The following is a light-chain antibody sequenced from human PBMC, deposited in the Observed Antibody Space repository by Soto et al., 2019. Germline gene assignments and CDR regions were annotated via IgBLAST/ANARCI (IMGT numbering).Light chain of an antibody. Sequence: ERVITPSPATPSVPPGERVTFSFRASQSVTTNLAWYQHKPGQSPRLLISDASTGASGIPPRFSGSGSGTEFTLTIDRLQSADFAVYYCQQYDQWPITFGQGTRLEIK. CDR1: QSVTTN. CDR2: DAS. V-gene: IGKV3-15*01. CDR3: QQYDQWPIT. J-gene: IGKJ5*01.